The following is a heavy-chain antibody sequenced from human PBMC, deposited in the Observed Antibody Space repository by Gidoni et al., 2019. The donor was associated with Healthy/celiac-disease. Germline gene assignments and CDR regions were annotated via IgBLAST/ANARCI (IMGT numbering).Heavy chain of an antibody. J-gene: IGHJ3*02. Sequence: EVQLVESGGGLIQPGGSLRLSCSASGFPVSSNYMSWVRQAPGKGLEWVSVIYSGGSTYYADSVKGRFTISRDNSKNTLYLQMNSLRAEDTAVYYCAREDYDSRFAFDIWGQGTMVTVSS. CDR1: GFPVSSNY. CDR2: IYSGGST. CDR3: AREDYDSRFAFDI. V-gene: IGHV3-53*01. D-gene: IGHD3-22*01.